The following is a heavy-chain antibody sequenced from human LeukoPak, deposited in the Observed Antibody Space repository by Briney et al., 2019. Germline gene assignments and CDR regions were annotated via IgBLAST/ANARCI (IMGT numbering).Heavy chain of an antibody. CDR1: GDSVSSNSAA. CDR2: TYYRSKWYN. J-gene: IGHJ4*02. D-gene: IGHD3-22*01. Sequence: SQTLSLTCAISGDSVSSNSAAWNWIRQSPSRGLEWLGRTYYRSKWYNDYAVSVKSRITINPDTSKSQFSLKLSSVTAADTAVYYCVTYYFDSSGPKKNYWGQGTLVTVSS. V-gene: IGHV6-1*01. CDR3: VTYYFDSSGPKKNY.